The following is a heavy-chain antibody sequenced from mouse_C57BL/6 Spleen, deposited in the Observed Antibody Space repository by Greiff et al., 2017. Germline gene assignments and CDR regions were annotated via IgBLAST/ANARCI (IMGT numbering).Heavy chain of an antibody. Sequence: QVQLQQSGAELAKPGASVKLSCKASGYTFTSYWMHWVKQRPGQGLEWIGYINPSSGYTKYNQKFKDKATLTADKSSSTAYMQLSSLTYEDSAVYYCAREVTTPYYAMDYWGQGTSVTVSS. V-gene: IGHV1-7*01. CDR1: GYTFTSYW. J-gene: IGHJ4*01. D-gene: IGHD2-2*01. CDR3: AREVTTPYYAMDY. CDR2: INPSSGYT.